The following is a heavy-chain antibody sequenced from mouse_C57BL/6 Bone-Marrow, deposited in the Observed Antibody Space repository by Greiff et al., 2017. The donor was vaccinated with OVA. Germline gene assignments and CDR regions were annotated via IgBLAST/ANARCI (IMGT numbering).Heavy chain of an antibody. J-gene: IGHJ2*01. CDR3: ARLLLP. CDR2: ISYDGSN. CDR1: GYSITSGYY. D-gene: IGHD2-1*01. V-gene: IGHV3-6*01. Sequence: VQLKQSGPGLVKPSQSLSLTCSVTGYSITSGYYWNWIRQFPGNKLEWMGYISYDGSNNYNPSLKNRISITRDTSKNQFFLKLNSVTTEDTATYYCARLLLPWGQGTTLTVSS.